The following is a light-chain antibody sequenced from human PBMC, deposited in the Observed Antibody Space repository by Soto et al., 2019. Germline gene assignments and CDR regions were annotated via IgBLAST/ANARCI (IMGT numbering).Light chain of an antibody. Sequence: EIVLTQSPGTLSLSPGERATLSCRSSQSVSSNLAWYQQKPGQAPRLLIYGASTRATGIPARFSGSGSGTEFTLPISSLQSEDFAVYYCQQYNNWPPITFGQGTRLEIK. CDR3: QQYNNWPPIT. J-gene: IGKJ5*01. CDR1: QSVSSN. CDR2: GAS. V-gene: IGKV3-15*01.